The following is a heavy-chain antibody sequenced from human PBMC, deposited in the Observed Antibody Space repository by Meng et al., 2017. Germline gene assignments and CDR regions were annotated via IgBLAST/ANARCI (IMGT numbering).Heavy chain of an antibody. V-gene: IGHV2-26*01. J-gene: IGHJ4*02. CDR3: ARSVYSSSWYSWDY. CDR2: IFSNDEK. D-gene: IGHD6-13*01. Sequence: SGPTLVKPTETLTLTCTVSGFSLSNARMGVSWIRQPPGKALEWLAHIFSNDEKSYSTSLKSRLTISKDTSKSQVVLTMTNMDPVDTATYYCARSVYSSSWYSWDYWGQGTLVTVSS. CDR1: GFSLSNARMG.